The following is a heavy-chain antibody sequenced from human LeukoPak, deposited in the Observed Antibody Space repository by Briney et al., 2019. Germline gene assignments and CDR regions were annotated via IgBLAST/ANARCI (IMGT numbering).Heavy chain of an antibody. D-gene: IGHD5-18*01. CDR3: ARDDRYSYGQTDY. CDR2: IYHSGST. V-gene: IGHV4-38-2*02. CDR1: GYSISSGYY. J-gene: IGHJ4*02. Sequence: SETLSLTCIVSGYSISSGYYWGWIRQPPGKGLEWIGSIYHSGSTYYNPSLKSRVTISVDTSKNQFSLKLSSVTAADTAVYYCARDDRYSYGQTDYWGQGTLVTVFS.